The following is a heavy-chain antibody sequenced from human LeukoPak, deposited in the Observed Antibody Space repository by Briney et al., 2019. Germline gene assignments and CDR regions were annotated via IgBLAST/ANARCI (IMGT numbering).Heavy chain of an antibody. V-gene: IGHV3-23*01. D-gene: IGHD2-2*01. CDR3: AHGAMYQLDY. Sequence: GGSLRLSCAASGFTFSSYGMSWVRQAPGKGLEWVSAISGSGGTTYYADSVKGRFTISGDNSKNTLFLQMNSLRAEDTAVYYCAHGAMYQLDYWGQGTLVTVSS. CDR1: GFTFSSYG. J-gene: IGHJ4*02. CDR2: ISGSGGTT.